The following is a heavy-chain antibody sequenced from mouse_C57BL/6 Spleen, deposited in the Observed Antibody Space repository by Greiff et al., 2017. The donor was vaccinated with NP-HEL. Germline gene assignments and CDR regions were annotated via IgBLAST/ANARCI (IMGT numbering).Heavy chain of an antibody. Sequence: VQLQQPGAELVRPGTSVKLSCKASGYTFTSYWMHWVKQRPGQGLEWIGVIDPSDSSTNYNQKFKGKATLTVDTSSSTAYMQLSSLTSEDSAVYYCARSRGSYYYGSLDYWGQGTTLTVSS. D-gene: IGHD1-1*01. CDR2: IDPSDSST. CDR3: ARSRGSYYYGSLDY. V-gene: IGHV1-59*01. CDR1: GYTFTSYW. J-gene: IGHJ2*01.